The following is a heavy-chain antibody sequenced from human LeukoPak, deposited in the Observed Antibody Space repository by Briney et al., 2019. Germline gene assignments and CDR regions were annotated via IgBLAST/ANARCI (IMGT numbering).Heavy chain of an antibody. CDR2: IHYSGST. J-gene: IGHJ6*03. V-gene: IGHV4-59*11. CDR1: GGSISSHY. Sequence: ASETLSLTCTVSGGSISSHYWSWIRQPPGKGLEWIGYIHYSGSTNYYPSLKSRVTISVDTSKNQFSLKLSSVTAADTAVYYCARERAAYYYMDVWGKGTTVTVSS. D-gene: IGHD6-25*01. CDR3: ARERAAYYYMDV.